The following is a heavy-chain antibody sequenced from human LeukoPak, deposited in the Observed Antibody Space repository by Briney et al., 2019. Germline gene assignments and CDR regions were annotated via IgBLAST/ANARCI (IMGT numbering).Heavy chain of an antibody. CDR1: GFAFGSYS. CDR3: ANHYYDSSGYWYY. D-gene: IGHD3-22*01. J-gene: IGHJ4*02. Sequence: GGSLRLSCAASGFAFGSYSISWVRQAQGKGLEWVSAISGSCGSTYYADSVKGRFNISRDNSTNPLYLQMNSLRAEDPAVYYCANHYYDSSGYWYYWGQGTLVTVSS. CDR2: ISGSCGST. V-gene: IGHV3-23*01.